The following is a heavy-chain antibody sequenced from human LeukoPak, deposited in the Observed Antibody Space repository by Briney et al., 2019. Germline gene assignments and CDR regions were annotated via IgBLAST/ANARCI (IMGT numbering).Heavy chain of an antibody. J-gene: IGHJ4*02. CDR2: IRYDGSNT. Sequence: GGSLRLSCAASGFTFNNYGMHWVRQAPGKGLEWLAFIRYDGSNTYYADSVKGRFTVSRDDSKNTLYLQMNSLRAEDKAIYYCAKSRGSYWVPEFDYWGQGTLVTVSS. CDR3: AKSRGSYWVPEFDY. CDR1: GFTFNNYG. D-gene: IGHD1-26*01. V-gene: IGHV3-30*02.